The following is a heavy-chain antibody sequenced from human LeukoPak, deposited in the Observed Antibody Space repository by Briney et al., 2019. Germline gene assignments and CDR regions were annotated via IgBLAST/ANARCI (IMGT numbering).Heavy chain of an antibody. CDR3: ARGSGGPGAFDI. J-gene: IGHJ3*02. CDR1: GGSISIYY. CDR2: VYNSGST. D-gene: IGHD2-2*01. Sequence: SETLSLTCSVSGGSISIYYWSWIRQPPGKGLEWIGYVYNSGSTDYNPSLKSRVTISVGTSKKQLSLKLSSVTAADTAVYYCARGSGGPGAFDIWGQGTMVTVSS. V-gene: IGHV4-59*01.